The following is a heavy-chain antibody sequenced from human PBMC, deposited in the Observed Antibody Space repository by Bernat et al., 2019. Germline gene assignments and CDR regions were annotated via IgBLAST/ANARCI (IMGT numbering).Heavy chain of an antibody. V-gene: IGHV4-30-4*01. Sequence: QVQLQESGPGLVKPSQTLSLTCTVSGGSISSGDYYWSWIRQPPGKGLEWIGYIYYSGSTYYNPSLKSRVTISVDTSKNQFSLKLSSVTAADTDVYYCARSEVVWPDTIDAFDIWGQGTMVTVSS. CDR1: GGSISSGDYY. CDR3: ARSEVVWPDTIDAFDI. CDR2: IYYSGST. J-gene: IGHJ3*02. D-gene: IGHD3-22*01.